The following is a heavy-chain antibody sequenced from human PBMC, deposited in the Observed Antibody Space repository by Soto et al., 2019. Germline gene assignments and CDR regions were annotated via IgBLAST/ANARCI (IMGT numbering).Heavy chain of an antibody. D-gene: IGHD6-19*01. CDR3: ARDPLNYSSGWTGAFDI. CDR1: GDSVSSNSAA. V-gene: IGHV6-1*01. Sequence: KQSQTLSLTCAISGDSVSSNSAAWNWIRQSPSRGLEWLGRTYYRSKWYNDYAVSVKSRITINPDTSKNQFSLQLNSVTPEDTAVYYCARDPLNYSSGWTGAFDIWGQGTMVTVSS. CDR2: TYYRSKWYN. J-gene: IGHJ3*02.